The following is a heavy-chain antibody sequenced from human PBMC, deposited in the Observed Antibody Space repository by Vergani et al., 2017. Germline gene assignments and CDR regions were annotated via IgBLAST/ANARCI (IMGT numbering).Heavy chain of an antibody. J-gene: IGHJ4*02. CDR3: AKLADSSGYYYHLALLG. Sequence: EVQLLESGGGLVQPGGSLRLSCAASGFTFSSYAMSWVRQAPGKGLEWVSAISGSGGSTYYADSVKGRFTISRDNSKNTLYLQMNSLRAEDPAVYYCAKLADSSGYYYHLALLGWGQGTLVTVSS. CDR1: GFTFSSYA. D-gene: IGHD3-22*01. CDR2: ISGSGGST. V-gene: IGHV3-23*01.